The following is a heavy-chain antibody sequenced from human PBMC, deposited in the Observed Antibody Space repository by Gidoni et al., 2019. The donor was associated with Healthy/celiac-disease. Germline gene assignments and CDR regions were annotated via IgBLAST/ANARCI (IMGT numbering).Heavy chain of an antibody. Sequence: AASGFTFSSYAMSWVRQAPGKGLEWVSAISGSGGSTYYADSVKGRFTISRDNSKNTLYLQMNSLRAEDTAVYYCAKAGYSSSWYDGSAEYFQHWGQGTLVTVSS. V-gene: IGHV3-23*01. CDR3: AKAGYSSSWYDGSAEYFQH. D-gene: IGHD6-13*01. J-gene: IGHJ1*01. CDR1: GFTFSSYA. CDR2: ISGSGGST.